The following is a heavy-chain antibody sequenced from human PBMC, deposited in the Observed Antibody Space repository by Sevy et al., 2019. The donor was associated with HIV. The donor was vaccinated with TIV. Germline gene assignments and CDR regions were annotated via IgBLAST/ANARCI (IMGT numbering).Heavy chain of an antibody. CDR2: ISAYNGNT. CDR1: GYTFTSYG. V-gene: IGHV1-18*04. D-gene: IGHD5-12*01. J-gene: IGHJ5*02. CDR3: ARDSGRATILTNWFDP. Sequence: ASVKVSCKASGYTFTSYGISWVRQAPGQGLEWMGWISAYNGNTNYSQKLQGRVTMTTDTSTSTAYMELRSLRSDDTAVYYSARDSGRATILTNWFDPWGQGTLVTVSS.